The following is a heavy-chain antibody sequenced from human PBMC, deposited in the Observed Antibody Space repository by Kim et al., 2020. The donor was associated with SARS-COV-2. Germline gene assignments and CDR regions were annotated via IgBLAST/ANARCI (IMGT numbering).Heavy chain of an antibody. Sequence: SETLSLTCTVSGGSISSYYWSWIRQPPGKGLEWIGYIYYSGSTNYNPSLKSRVTISVDTSKNQFSLKLSSVTAADTAVYYCARSGERGVERYCSGGSCYPELYYYYYGMDVWGQGTTVTVSS. J-gene: IGHJ6*02. CDR1: GGSISSYY. CDR3: ARSGERGVERYCSGGSCYPELYYYYYGMDV. D-gene: IGHD2-15*01. V-gene: IGHV4-59*13. CDR2: IYYSGST.